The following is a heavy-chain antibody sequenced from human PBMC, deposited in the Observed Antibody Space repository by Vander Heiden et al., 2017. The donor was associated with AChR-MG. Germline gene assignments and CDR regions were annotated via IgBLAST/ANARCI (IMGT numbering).Heavy chain of an antibody. D-gene: IGHD1-1*01. CDR2: IYHSGST. CDR1: GGSISISNW. Sequence: QVQLQESGPGLVKPSGTLSLTCAVSGGSISISNWWCWVRQPPGKGLEWIGEIYHSGSTNYNPSLKSRVTISVDKSKNQFSLKLSSVTAADTAVYYCARVDLDRNRSEYFQHWGQGTLVTVSS. V-gene: IGHV4-4*02. J-gene: IGHJ1*01. CDR3: ARVDLDRNRSEYFQH.